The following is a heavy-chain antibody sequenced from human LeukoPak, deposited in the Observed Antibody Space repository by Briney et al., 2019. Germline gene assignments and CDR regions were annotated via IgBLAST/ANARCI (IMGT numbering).Heavy chain of an antibody. CDR3: ASSFYYDSRDY. J-gene: IGHJ4*02. V-gene: IGHV4-34*01. CDR1: GGSFSGYF. D-gene: IGHD3-22*01. Sequence: PSETLSLTCVVYGGSFSGYFWSWIRQPSGKGLEWIGEITPSGSTNYSPSLKSRDSISIDTSKKKLSLRLTSVTAADSAVYYCASSFYYDSRDYWGQGTLVTVSS. CDR2: ITPSGST.